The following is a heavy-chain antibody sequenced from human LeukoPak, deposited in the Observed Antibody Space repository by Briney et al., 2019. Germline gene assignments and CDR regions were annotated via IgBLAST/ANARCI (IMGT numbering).Heavy chain of an antibody. CDR3: ARHGSGSYYLPIYAFDI. CDR2: IYHSGST. Sequence: SGTLSLTCAVSGGSISSSNWWSWVRQPPGKGLEWIGEIYHSGSTNYNPSLKSRVTISVDKSKNQFSLKLSSVTAADTAVYYCARHGSGSYYLPIYAFDIWGQGTMVTVSS. J-gene: IGHJ3*02. V-gene: IGHV4-4*02. D-gene: IGHD3-10*01. CDR1: GGSISSSNW.